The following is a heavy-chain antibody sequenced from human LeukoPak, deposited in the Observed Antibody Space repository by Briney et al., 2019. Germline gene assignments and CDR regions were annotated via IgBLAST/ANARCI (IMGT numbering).Heavy chain of an antibody. CDR3: AKVLAGGFYLYYFDT. V-gene: IGHV3-30*18. CDR2: ISYDGSNK. D-gene: IGHD3-16*01. Sequence: GGSLRLSCAASGFTFSSYGMHWVRQAPGKGLEWVAVISYDGSNKYYADSVKGRFTISRDNSKNTLDLQMNSLRAEDTAIYYCAKVLAGGFYLYYFDTWGPGTLVTVSS. J-gene: IGHJ4*02. CDR1: GFTFSSYG.